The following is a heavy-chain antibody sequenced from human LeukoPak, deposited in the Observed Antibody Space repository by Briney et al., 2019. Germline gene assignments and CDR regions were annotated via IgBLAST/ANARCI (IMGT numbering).Heavy chain of an antibody. Sequence: ASVKVSCKASGYTFTSYGISWVRQAPGQGLEWMGWISAYNGNTNYAQKLQGRVTTTTDTSTSTAYMELRSLRSDDTAVYYCARALLGRYCSGGSCYSFGYWGQGTLVTVSS. D-gene: IGHD2-15*01. J-gene: IGHJ4*02. CDR3: ARALLGRYCSGGSCYSFGY. CDR2: ISAYNGNT. CDR1: GYTFTSYG. V-gene: IGHV1-18*04.